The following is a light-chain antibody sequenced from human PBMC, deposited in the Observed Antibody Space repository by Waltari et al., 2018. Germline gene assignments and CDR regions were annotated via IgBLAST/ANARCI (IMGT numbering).Light chain of an antibody. J-gene: IGLJ3*02. CDR1: SSDIGGYNY. V-gene: IGLV2-14*03. Sequence: QSALTQPASVSGSPGQAITISCTGTSSDIGGYNYVSWYQKYPGKAPKLTIYDVSKRPSGVSNRFSGSKSGNTASLTISGLQADDEADYYCSSYTSSSTWVFGGGTKMTVL. CDR3: SSYTSSSTWV. CDR2: DVS.